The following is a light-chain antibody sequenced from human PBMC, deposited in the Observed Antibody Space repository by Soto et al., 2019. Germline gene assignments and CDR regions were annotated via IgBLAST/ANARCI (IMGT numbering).Light chain of an antibody. Sequence: DIQMTQSPSSLSASIGDRVTITCRASQSISSYLNWYQQKPGKAPKLLIYGASSLQSGVPSRFSGSGSGTDFTLTISSLQPEDFATYYCQQSYSTPHPFGQGTKLEIK. V-gene: IGKV1-39*01. CDR3: QQSYSTPHP. J-gene: IGKJ2*01. CDR1: QSISSY. CDR2: GAS.